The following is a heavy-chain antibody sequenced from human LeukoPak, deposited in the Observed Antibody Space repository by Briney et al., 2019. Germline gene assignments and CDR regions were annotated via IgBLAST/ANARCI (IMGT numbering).Heavy chain of an antibody. Sequence: GGSLRLSYAASGFTFSDYYMSWIRQAPGKGLEWVSYISSSGSTIYYADSVKGRFTISRDNAKNSLYLQMNSLRAEDTAVYYCARVDDYDSSGYPLDVWGQGTTVTVSS. CDR1: GFTFSDYY. CDR2: ISSSGSTI. D-gene: IGHD3-22*01. CDR3: ARVDDYDSSGYPLDV. J-gene: IGHJ6*02. V-gene: IGHV3-11*01.